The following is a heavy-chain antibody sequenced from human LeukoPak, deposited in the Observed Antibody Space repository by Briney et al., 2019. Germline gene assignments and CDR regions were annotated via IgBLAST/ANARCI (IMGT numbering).Heavy chain of an antibody. CDR1: GFTVSSNY. Sequence: GGSLRLSCAASGFTVSSNYMSWVRQARGKGLEWVSVIYSGGSTYYADSVKGRFTISRDNSKNTLYLQMNSLRAEDTAVYYCAREGIAAAFDYWGQGTLVTVSS. V-gene: IGHV3-53*01. CDR3: AREGIAAAFDY. J-gene: IGHJ4*02. D-gene: IGHD6-13*01. CDR2: IYSGGST.